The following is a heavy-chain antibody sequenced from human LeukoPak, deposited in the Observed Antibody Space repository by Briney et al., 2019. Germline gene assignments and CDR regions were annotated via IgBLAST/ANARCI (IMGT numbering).Heavy chain of an antibody. CDR1: GGTFSSYA. D-gene: IGHD3-10*01. CDR3: ARPNGSGSYLKSYYYYMDV. CDR2: IIPIFGTA. Sequence: LVKVSCKASGGTFSSYAISWVRQAPGQGLEWMGGIIPIFGTANYAQKFQGRVTITADESTSTAYMELSSLRSEDTAVYYCARPNGSGSYLKSYYYYMDVWGKGTTVTVSS. J-gene: IGHJ6*03. V-gene: IGHV1-69*13.